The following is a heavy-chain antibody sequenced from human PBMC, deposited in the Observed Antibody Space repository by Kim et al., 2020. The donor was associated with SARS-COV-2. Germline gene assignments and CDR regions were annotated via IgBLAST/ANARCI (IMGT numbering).Heavy chain of an antibody. CDR3: AKDSYSGYDSPRLHDYYGMDV. V-gene: IGHV3-30*18. D-gene: IGHD5-12*01. CDR1: GFTFSSYG. CDR2: ISYDGSNK. J-gene: IGHJ6*02. Sequence: GGSLRLSCAASGFTFSSYGMHWVRQAPGKGLEWVAVISYDGSNKYYADSVKGRFTISRDNSKNTLYLQMNSLRAEDTAVYYCAKDSYSGYDSPRLHDYYGMDVWGQGTTVTVSS.